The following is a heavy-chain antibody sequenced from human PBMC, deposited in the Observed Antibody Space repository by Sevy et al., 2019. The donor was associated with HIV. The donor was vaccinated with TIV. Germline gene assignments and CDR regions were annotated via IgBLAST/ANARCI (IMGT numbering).Heavy chain of an antibody. V-gene: IGHV4-31*03. J-gene: IGHJ4*02. Sequence: PSETLSLTCTVSGGSISSGGYYWSWIRQHPGKGLEWIGFIFYSGSTYYNPSLKSRVTISVDTSKNQFSLKLSSVTAAETAVYYCARDRLYYDSSGYYYANYFDYWGQGTLVTVSS. CDR3: ARDRLYYDSSGYYYANYFDY. CDR1: GGSISSGGYY. CDR2: IFYSGST. D-gene: IGHD3-22*01.